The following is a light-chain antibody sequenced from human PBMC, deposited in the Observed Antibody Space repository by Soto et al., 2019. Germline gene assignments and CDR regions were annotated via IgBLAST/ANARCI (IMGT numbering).Light chain of an antibody. J-gene: IGKJ2*01. CDR3: QQYNSYRYT. CDR1: QSISTW. V-gene: IGKV1-5*03. Sequence: DIQMTQSPSTLSASVGDRVTITCRASQSISTWLVWYQQKSGKAPKLLIYKASSLESGVPSRFSGSGSGTEFTLTISSLQPDDFATYYCQQYNSYRYTFGQGTKLEIK. CDR2: KAS.